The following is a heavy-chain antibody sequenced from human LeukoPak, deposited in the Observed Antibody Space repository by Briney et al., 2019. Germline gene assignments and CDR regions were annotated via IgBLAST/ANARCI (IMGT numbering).Heavy chain of an antibody. CDR3: ANTVTVWFGELPGYFDY. CDR2: ISGSGGST. J-gene: IGHJ4*02. Sequence: PGGSLRLSCAASGFTFSSYAMSWVRQAPGKGLEWVSAISGSGGSTYYADSVKGRFTISRGNSKNTLYLQMNSLRAEDTAVYYCANTVTVWFGELPGYFDYWGQGTLVTVSS. D-gene: IGHD3-10*01. V-gene: IGHV3-23*01. CDR1: GFTFSSYA.